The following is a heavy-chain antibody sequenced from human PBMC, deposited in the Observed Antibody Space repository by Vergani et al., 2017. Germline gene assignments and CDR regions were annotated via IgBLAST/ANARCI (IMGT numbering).Heavy chain of an antibody. J-gene: IGHJ4*02. V-gene: IGHV4-61*02. D-gene: IGHD2-15*01. CDR1: GESIRSGSHY. Sequence: QVQLQESGPVLVKPPGTLSLTCAVSGESIRSGSHYWSWIRQPAGKGPEWIGHIHTGGSTDLNPSFKSRVSISVDTSKSQFSLKLNSVTVADTAVYYRARSRPYCTSGSCPAIWGQGTLVTVSS. CDR2: IHTGGST. CDR3: ARSRPYCTSGSCPAI.